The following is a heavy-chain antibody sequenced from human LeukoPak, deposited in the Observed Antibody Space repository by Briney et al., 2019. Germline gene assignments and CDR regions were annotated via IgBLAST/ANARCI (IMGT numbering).Heavy chain of an antibody. CDR2: IYYSGST. D-gene: IGHD6-19*01. CDR3: ARHKIAVVSMDV. V-gene: IGHV4-39*01. Sequence: SETLSLTCTVSGGSISSSSYYWGWIRQPPGKGLEWVGSIYYSGSTYYNPSHKSRVTISVDTSKNQFSLKLSSVTAADTAVYYCARHKIAVVSMDVWGKGTTVTVSS. CDR1: GGSISSSSYY. J-gene: IGHJ6*03.